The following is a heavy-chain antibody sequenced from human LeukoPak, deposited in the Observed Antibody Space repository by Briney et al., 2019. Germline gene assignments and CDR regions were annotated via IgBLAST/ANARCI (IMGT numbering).Heavy chain of an antibody. D-gene: IGHD3-22*01. CDR2: INPYSGDT. V-gene: IGHV1-2*02. Sequence: ASVKVSCTASGYTFTGYYMHWVRQAPGQGLEWMGWINPYSGDTNYAQKFQGRVTMTRDTSISTAFMELSRLRSDDTGVYYCARGKDHYYDSSGYPDYYYYTMDVWGQGTTVTVSS. CDR3: ARGKDHYYDSSGYPDYYYYTMDV. CDR1: GYTFTGYY. J-gene: IGHJ6*02.